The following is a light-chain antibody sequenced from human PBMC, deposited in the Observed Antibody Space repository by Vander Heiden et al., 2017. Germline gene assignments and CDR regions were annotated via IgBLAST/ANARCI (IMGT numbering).Light chain of an antibody. Sequence: DIQLTQSPSFLSASVGDRVTITCRASQGISSYLAWYQQKPGKAPKLLIYAASTLQSGVPSRFSGSGYGTEFTLTISSRQPEDFASYYCQQLNSYPPGTFGHGTKVDIK. J-gene: IGKJ3*01. CDR1: QGISSY. V-gene: IGKV1-9*01. CDR3: QQLNSYPPGT. CDR2: AAS.